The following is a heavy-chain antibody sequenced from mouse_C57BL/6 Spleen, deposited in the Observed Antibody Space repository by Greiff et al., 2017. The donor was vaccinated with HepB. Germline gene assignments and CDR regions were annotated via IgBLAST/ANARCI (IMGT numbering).Heavy chain of an antibody. CDR3: TKSSYYDYFDY. Sequence: VQLQQSGAELVRPGASVTLSCKASGYTFTDYEMHWVKQTPVHGLEWIGAIDPETGGTAYNQKFKGKAILTADKSSSTAYMELRSLTSEDSAVYYCTKSSYYDYFDYWGQGTTLTVSS. CDR1: GYTFTDYE. CDR2: IDPETGGT. V-gene: IGHV1-15*01. D-gene: IGHD2-10*01. J-gene: IGHJ2*01.